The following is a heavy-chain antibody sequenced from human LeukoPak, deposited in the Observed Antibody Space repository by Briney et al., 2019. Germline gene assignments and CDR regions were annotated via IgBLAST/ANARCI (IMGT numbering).Heavy chain of an antibody. CDR3: ARVPDYYGSGSYYYYYGMDV. Sequence: PGGSLRPSCAASGFTVSSNYMSWVRQAPGKGLEWVSVIYSGGSTYYADSVKGRFTISRDNSKYTLYLQMNSLRAEDTAVYYCARVPDYYGSGSYYYYYGMDVWGQGTTVTVSS. CDR2: IYSGGST. D-gene: IGHD3-10*01. J-gene: IGHJ6*02. V-gene: IGHV3-53*01. CDR1: GFTVSSNY.